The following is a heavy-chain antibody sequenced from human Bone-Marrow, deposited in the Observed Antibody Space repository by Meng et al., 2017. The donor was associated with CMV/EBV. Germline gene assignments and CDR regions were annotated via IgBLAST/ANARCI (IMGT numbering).Heavy chain of an antibody. CDR2: ITFSSNYI. Sequence: GESLKISCAASGFTFSSYSMNWVRQAPGNGLECVSSITFSSNYIYYADSVKGRFTISRDNAKNSLYLQMNSLRAEDTAVYYCAREDTGDFDYWGQGAMVTVSS. CDR1: GFTFSSYS. D-gene: IGHD1-1*01. J-gene: IGHJ4*02. CDR3: AREDTGDFDY. V-gene: IGHV3-21*01.